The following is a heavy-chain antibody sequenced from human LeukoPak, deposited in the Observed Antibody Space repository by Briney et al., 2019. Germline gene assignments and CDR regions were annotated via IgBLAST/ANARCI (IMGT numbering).Heavy chain of an antibody. V-gene: IGHV3-23*01. Sequence: TGGSLRLSCAASGFTFSSYAMSWVRQAPGKGLEWVSAISGSGGSTYYADSVKGRFTISRDNAKNSLYLQMNSLRAEDTAVYYCARDCGYYYMDVWGKGTTVTVSS. D-gene: IGHD2-21*01. CDR3: ARDCGYYYMDV. J-gene: IGHJ6*03. CDR2: ISGSGGST. CDR1: GFTFSSYA.